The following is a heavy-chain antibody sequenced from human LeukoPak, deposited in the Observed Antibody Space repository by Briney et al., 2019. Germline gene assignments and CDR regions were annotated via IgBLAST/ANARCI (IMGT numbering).Heavy chain of an antibody. V-gene: IGHV1-69*01. J-gene: IGHJ4*02. CDR1: GGTFSSYA. CDR2: IISIFGTA. Sequence: SSVKVSCKASGGTFSSYAISWVRQAGGQGREWMGWIISIFGTANYAQKFQGRVTITADESTSTAYMELSSLRSEGTAVYYCWIERSTMVRGVTIFDYWGQGTLVTVSS. D-gene: IGHD3-10*01. CDR3: WIERSTMVRGVTIFDY.